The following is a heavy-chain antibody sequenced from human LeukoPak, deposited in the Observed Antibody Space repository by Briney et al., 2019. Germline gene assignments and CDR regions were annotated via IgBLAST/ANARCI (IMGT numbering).Heavy chain of an antibody. CDR3: ARHGITARD. V-gene: IGHV4-38-2*01. J-gene: IGHJ4*02. D-gene: IGHD3-3*01. CDR1: GYSISSGLY. Sequence: SETLSLTCAVSGYSISSGLYWGWIRQPPGKGPEWIGSIYHSGSTYYNPSLKSRVTISVDTSKNQFALKLSSVTAADTAVYYCARHGITARDWGQGTLVTVSS. CDR2: IYHSGST.